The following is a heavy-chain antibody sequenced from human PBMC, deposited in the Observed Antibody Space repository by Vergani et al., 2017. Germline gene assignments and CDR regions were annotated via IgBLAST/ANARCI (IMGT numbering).Heavy chain of an antibody. V-gene: IGHV3-21*01. CDR2: ISSSSSYI. J-gene: IGHJ5*02. CDR1: GFTFSSYS. D-gene: IGHD2-2*01. Sequence: EVQLVESGGGLVKPGGSLRLSCAASGFTFSSYSMNWVRQAPGKGLEWVSSISSSSSYIYYADSVKGRFTISRDNAKNSLYLQMNSLRAEDTAVYYCAGDVGYCSSTSCSRWFDPWGQGTLVTVSS. CDR3: AGDVGYCSSTSCSRWFDP.